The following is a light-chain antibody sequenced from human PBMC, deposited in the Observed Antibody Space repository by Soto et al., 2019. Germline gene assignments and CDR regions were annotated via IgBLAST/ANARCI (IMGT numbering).Light chain of an antibody. CDR2: GAS. CDR3: QQYVSSPFT. CDR1: QSVSPY. V-gene: IGKV3-20*01. Sequence: EIVLTQSPGTLSLAPGGRASLSCRASQSVSPYLAWYQQKPGQAPRLLIYGASTRAIGIPDRFSGSGSGTDLTLTLSRLEPEDSAVYYCQQYVSSPFTFGPGTKVDIK. J-gene: IGKJ3*01.